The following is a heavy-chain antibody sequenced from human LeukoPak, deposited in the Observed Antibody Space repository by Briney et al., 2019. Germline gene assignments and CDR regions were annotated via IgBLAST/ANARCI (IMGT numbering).Heavy chain of an antibody. CDR2: IFGSGGST. CDR3: ARDWGAYYHFFDY. V-gene: IGHV3-23*01. J-gene: IGHJ4*02. CDR1: GFTFSSYA. D-gene: IGHD3-22*01. Sequence: GGSLRLSCAASGFTFSSYAMYWVRQAPGKGLEWVSGIFGSGGSTHYADSVKGRFTISRDNSKNTVYLQMNSLRAEDTAVYYCARDWGAYYHFFDYWGQGTLVTVSS.